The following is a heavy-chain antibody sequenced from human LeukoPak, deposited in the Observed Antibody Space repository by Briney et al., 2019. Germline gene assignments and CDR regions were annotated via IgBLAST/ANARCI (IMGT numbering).Heavy chain of an antibody. CDR1: GFTFSSYV. CDR3: ANPKGGRETYWYFDY. J-gene: IGHJ4*02. CDR2: FSGSGGST. D-gene: IGHD1-26*01. V-gene: IGHV3-23*01. Sequence: GGSLRLSCAASGFTFSSYVMSWVRQAPGKGLEWVSAFSGSGGSTYYADSVKGRFTISRDNSKKTLYLQMKSLRAEDTAVYYCANPKGGRETYWYFDYWGQGTLVTVSS.